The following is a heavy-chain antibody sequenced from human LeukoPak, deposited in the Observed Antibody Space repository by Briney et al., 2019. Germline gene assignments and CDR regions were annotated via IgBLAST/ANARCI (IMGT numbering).Heavy chain of an antibody. V-gene: IGHV3-64D*06. J-gene: IGHJ4*02. D-gene: IGHD3-10*01. CDR1: GFTFSSYA. CDR3: WGITMVRGVIIPQDY. CDR2: ISSNGGST. Sequence: PGGSLRLSCSASGFTFSSYAMHWVRQAPGKGLEYVSAISSNGGSTYYADSVKGRFTISRDNSKNTLYLQMSSLRAEDTAVYHCWGITMVRGVIIPQDYWGQGTLVTVSS.